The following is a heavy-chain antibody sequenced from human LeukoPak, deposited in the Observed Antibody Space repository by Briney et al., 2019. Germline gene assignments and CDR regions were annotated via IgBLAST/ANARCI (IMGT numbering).Heavy chain of an antibody. CDR2: ISPGGGTT. Sequence: GGSLRLSCAVSGFAFGSEAMSWVRQSPARGLEWVASISPGGGTTYYADSVKGRFTISRDNAKNSLYLQMNSLRAEDTAVYYCARVPPNYYYYYGMDVWGQGTTVTVSS. CDR3: ARVPPNYYYYYGMDV. V-gene: IGHV3-21*01. CDR1: GFAFGSEA. J-gene: IGHJ6*02.